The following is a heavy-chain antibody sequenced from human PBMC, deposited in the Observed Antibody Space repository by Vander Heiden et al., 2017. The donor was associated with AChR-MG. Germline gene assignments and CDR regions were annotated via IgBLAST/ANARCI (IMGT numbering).Heavy chain of an antibody. J-gene: IGHJ4*02. CDR3: ASPAYGSGSYGY. CDR2: INHSGST. V-gene: IGHV4-34*01. CDR1: GGSFSGYY. Sequence: QVQLQQWGAGLLNPSETLSLTCAVYGGSFSGYYWSWIRQPPGKGLEWIGEINHSGSTNYNPSLKSRVTISVDTSKNQFSRKLSSVTAADTAVYYCASPAYGSGSYGYWGQGTLVTVSS. D-gene: IGHD3-10*01.